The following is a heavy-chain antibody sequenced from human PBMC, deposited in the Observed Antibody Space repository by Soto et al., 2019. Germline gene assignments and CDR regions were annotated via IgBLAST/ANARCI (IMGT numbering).Heavy chain of an antibody. J-gene: IGHJ4*02. CDR1: GGSISSSSYY. CDR3: ARGGTRRASFDY. D-gene: IGHD1-1*01. Sequence: SETLSLTCTVSGGSISSSSYYWGWIRQPPGKGLEWIGSIYYSGSTYYNPSLKSRVTISVDTSKNQFSLKLSSVTAADTAVYYCARGGTRRASFDYWGQGTLVTVSS. V-gene: IGHV4-39*01. CDR2: IYYSGST.